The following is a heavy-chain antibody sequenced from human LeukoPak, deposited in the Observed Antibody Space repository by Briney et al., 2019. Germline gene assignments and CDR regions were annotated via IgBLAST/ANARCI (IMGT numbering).Heavy chain of an antibody. CDR3: ARDTTRDPFSY. Sequence: GGSLRLSCAASGFTFSSYAMHWVRQAPGEGLEWVAVISYDGSNKYYADSVKGRFTISRDNSKNTLYLQMNSLRAEDTAVYYCARDTTRDPFSYWGQGTLVTVSS. V-gene: IGHV3-30*04. CDR2: ISYDGSNK. J-gene: IGHJ4*02. D-gene: IGHD1-26*01. CDR1: GFTFSSYA.